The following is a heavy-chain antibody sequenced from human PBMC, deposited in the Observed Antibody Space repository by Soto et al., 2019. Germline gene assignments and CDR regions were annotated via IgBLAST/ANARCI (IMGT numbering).Heavy chain of an antibody. D-gene: IGHD1-26*01. CDR1: GFTFSSYG. CDR2: ISYDGSNK. Sequence: QVQLVESGGGVVQPGRSLRLSCAASGFTFSSYGMHWVRQAPGKGLEWVAVISYDGSNKYYADSVKGRFTISRDNSKNTLYLQMNSLRAEDTAVYYCAKDQGGEEPGVFDYWGQGTLVTVSS. CDR3: AKDQGGEEPGVFDY. J-gene: IGHJ4*02. V-gene: IGHV3-30*18.